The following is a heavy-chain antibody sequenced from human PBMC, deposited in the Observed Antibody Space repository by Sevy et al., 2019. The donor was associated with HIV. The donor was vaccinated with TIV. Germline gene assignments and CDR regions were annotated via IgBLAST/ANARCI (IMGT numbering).Heavy chain of an antibody. CDR1: GGSMGSYY. Sequence: SETLSLTCTVSGGSMGSYYWTWIRQPPGKGLEWIGYLYDTGSTNYNPSLESRVTISIDTSKNQFSLNLSYVTAADTAVYYCAREGGLVDYGMDVWGHGITVTVSS. D-gene: IGHD3-9*01. J-gene: IGHJ6*02. V-gene: IGHV4-59*01. CDR2: LYDTGST. CDR3: AREGGLVDYGMDV.